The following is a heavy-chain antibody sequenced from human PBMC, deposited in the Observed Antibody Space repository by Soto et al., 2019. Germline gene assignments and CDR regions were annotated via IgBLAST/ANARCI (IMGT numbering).Heavy chain of an antibody. CDR2: INHSGST. D-gene: IGHD5-18*01. CDR3: ARGDGYSYGT. Sequence: QVQLQQWGAGLLKPSETLSLTCAVYGGSFSGYYWSWIRQPPGKGLEWIGEINHSGSTNYNPSLKSRVTISVDTSKNQFSLKLSSVTAADTAVYYCARGDGYSYGTWGQGTLVTVS. V-gene: IGHV4-34*01. CDR1: GGSFSGYY. J-gene: IGHJ5*02.